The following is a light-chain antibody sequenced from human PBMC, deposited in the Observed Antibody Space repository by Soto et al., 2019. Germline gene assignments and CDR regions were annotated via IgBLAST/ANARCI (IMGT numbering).Light chain of an antibody. CDR1: SIDIGAYNF. CDR3: SSYAGSSAVV. J-gene: IGLJ2*01. V-gene: IGLV2-14*03. CDR2: DVS. Sequence: QSALTQPASVSGSPGQSITISCTGTSIDIGAYNFVSWYQQHPGKAPKLLIYDVSFRPSGISDRFSGSKSGSTASLTISGLLSEDEADYYCSSYAGSSAVVFGGGTKLTVL.